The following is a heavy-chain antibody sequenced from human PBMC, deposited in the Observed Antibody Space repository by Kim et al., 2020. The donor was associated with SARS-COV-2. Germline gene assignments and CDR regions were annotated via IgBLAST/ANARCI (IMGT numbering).Heavy chain of an antibody. J-gene: IGHJ4*02. CDR3: AREAPEGAEYYFDH. CDR1: GGTFSSHA. D-gene: IGHD6-19*01. V-gene: IGHV1-69*13. Sequence: SVKVSCKASGGTFSSHAVSWVRQAPGQGLEWMGGITPKFGVPNYAQDFQGTVTITADESAGTVYLELSRLRFEHTAVYYCAREAPEGAEYYFDHWGQGTLVTVSS. CDR2: ITPKFGVP.